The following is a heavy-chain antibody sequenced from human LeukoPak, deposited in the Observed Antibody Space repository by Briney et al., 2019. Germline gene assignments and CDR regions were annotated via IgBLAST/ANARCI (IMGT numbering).Heavy chain of an antibody. Sequence: GESLKIPCKGSGYSLNNYWIGWVRQMPGKGLEWMAIIYPGDSETKYSPSFQGQVTISADKSISTAYLQWSSLKASDTAMYYCARRYSGSYLVDYWGQGTQVTVSS. D-gene: IGHD1-26*01. CDR3: ARRYSGSYLVDY. CDR2: IYPGDSET. CDR1: GYSLNNYW. V-gene: IGHV5-51*01. J-gene: IGHJ4*02.